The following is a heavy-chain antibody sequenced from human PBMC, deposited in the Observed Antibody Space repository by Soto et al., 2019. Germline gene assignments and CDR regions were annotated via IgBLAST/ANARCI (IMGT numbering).Heavy chain of an antibody. CDR1: GGSISSYF. Sequence: PSETLSLTCTVSGGSISSYFWSWIRQPPGKGLEWIGYIYYSGSTYYNPSLKSRVTISVDTSKNQFSLKLSSVTAADTAVYYCARIVEGYDFWSGYFDYWGQGTLVTVSS. D-gene: IGHD3-3*01. CDR2: IYYSGST. CDR3: ARIVEGYDFWSGYFDY. V-gene: IGHV4-59*06. J-gene: IGHJ4*02.